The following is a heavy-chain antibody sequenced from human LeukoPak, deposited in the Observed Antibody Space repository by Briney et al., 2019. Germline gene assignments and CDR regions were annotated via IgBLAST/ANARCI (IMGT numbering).Heavy chain of an antibody. CDR3: ARDNGVTSDYYYGMDV. CDR1: GGTFNNYA. V-gene: IGHV1-69*04. CDR2: VVPMFGIR. D-gene: IGHD2-2*01. J-gene: IGHJ6*02. Sequence: ASVKVSCKTSGGTFNNYAISWVRQAPGQGLEWMGRVVPMFGIRNYPQTFRGRVNITADKATNTVYMELRSLRAEDTAVYYCARDNGVTSDYYYGMDVWGQGTTVTVSS.